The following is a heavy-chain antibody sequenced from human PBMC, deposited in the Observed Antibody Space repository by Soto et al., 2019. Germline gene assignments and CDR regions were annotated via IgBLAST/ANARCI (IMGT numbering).Heavy chain of an antibody. Sequence: QLQLQESGSGLVKPSQTLSLTCAVSGGSISSGGYSWSWIRQPPGKGLEWIGYIYHSGSTYYNPSLTSRVTKSVDRSKKQFSLKVSSVTAADTAVYYCASTYYEFWSGYRGLGAFGIWGQGTTVTVSS. D-gene: IGHD3-3*01. J-gene: IGHJ3*02. CDR3: ASTYYEFWSGYRGLGAFGI. V-gene: IGHV4-30-2*01. CDR1: GGSISSGGYS. CDR2: IYHSGST.